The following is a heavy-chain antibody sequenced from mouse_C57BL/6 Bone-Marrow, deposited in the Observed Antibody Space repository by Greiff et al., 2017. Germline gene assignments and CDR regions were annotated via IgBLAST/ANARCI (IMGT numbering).Heavy chain of an antibody. J-gene: IGHJ4*01. D-gene: IGHD2-4*01. CDR3: SSDYGYAMDY. V-gene: IGHV6-3*01. Sequence: DVKLVESGGGLVQPGGSMKLSCVASGFTFSNYWMHWVRQSPETGLEWVAQIRLQSDNYESHYAESVKGRFNISGADYKSSVDLQMNNLMAEDTGIYYCSSDYGYAMDYWGQGTSVTVSS. CDR1: GFTFSNYW. CDR2: IRLQSDNYES.